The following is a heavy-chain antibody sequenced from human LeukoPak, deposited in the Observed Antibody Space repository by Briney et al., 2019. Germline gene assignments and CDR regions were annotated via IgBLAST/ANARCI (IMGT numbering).Heavy chain of an antibody. CDR3: GRFDY. CDR1: VFTFSHYA. J-gene: IGHJ4*02. V-gene: IGHV3-30*03. Sequence: GGSLRLSCAASVFTFSHYAMHSVRQAPGKGLEWVAVISYDGSNQYYADSVKGRFTISRDNSKNTLYLQMTSLRADDAAVYYCGRFDYWGQGTLVTVSS. CDR2: ISYDGSNQ.